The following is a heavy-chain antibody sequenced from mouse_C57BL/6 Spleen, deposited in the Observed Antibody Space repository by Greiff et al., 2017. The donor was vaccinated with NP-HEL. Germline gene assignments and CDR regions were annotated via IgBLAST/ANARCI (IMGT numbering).Heavy chain of an antibody. CDR1: GYSITSGYY. V-gene: IGHV3-6*01. Sequence: EVKLEESGPGLVKPSQSLSLTCSVTGYSITSGYYWNWIRQFPGNKLEWMGYISYDGSNNYNPSLKNRISITRDTSKNQFFLKLNSVTTEDTATYYCARAGPFDYWGQGTTLTVSS. J-gene: IGHJ2*01. CDR3: ARAGPFDY. CDR2: ISYDGSN.